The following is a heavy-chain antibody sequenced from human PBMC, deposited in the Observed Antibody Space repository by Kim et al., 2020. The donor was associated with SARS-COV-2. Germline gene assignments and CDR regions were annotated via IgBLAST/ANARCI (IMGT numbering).Heavy chain of an antibody. J-gene: IGHJ4*02. D-gene: IGHD3-22*01. Sequence: VKGGFTISRDNAENSLYLQMNSLRAEDTALYYCAKGASYYDSSGYPFDYWGQGTLVTVSS. V-gene: IGHV3-9*01. CDR3: AKGASYYDSSGYPFDY.